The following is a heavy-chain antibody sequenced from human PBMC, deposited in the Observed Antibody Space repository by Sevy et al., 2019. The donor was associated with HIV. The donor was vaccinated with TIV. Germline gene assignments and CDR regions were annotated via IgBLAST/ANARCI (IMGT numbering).Heavy chain of an antibody. CDR1: GFTFSNYA. J-gene: IGHJ4*02. V-gene: IGHV3-7*01. CDR2: IKQDGSEK. Sequence: GESLKISCTASGFTFSNYAMSWVRQAPGKGLEWVANIKQDGSEKNYVDSVKGRFTISRDNAKNSLYLQMNSLRADDTAVYYCARDGVMGSYWGQGTLVTVSS. D-gene: IGHD3-16*01. CDR3: ARDGVMGSY.